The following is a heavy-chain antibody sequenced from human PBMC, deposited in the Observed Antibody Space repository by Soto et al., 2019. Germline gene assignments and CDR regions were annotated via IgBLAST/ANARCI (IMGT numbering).Heavy chain of an antibody. D-gene: IGHD2-2*02. CDR3: AREVVPAAIRSWFDP. J-gene: IGHJ5*02. CDR1: GFTFSSYS. Sequence: EVQLVESGGGLVQPGGSLRLSCAASGFTFSSYSMNWVRQAPGKGLEWVSYISSSSSTIYYADSVKGRFTISRDNAKNSLYLQMNSLRDEDTAVYYCAREVVPAAIRSWFDPWGQGTLVTVSS. V-gene: IGHV3-48*02. CDR2: ISSSSSTI.